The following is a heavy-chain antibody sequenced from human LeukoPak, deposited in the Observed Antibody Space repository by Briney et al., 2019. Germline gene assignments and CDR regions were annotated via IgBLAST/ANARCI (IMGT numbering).Heavy chain of an antibody. CDR2: ISTSATYI. CDR1: GFTFTTYS. D-gene: IGHD2/OR15-2a*01. J-gene: IGHJ2*01. CDR3: ARTPSSGDYFPWYFDL. V-gene: IGHV3-21*01. Sequence: GGSLRLSCAASGFTFTTYSLNWVRPAPGRGLEWVSSISTSATYIYYTDSMKGRFTVSRDDAKHSLYLQMNSLRVEDTAVYYCARTPSSGDYFPWYFDLWGRGTLVTVSS.